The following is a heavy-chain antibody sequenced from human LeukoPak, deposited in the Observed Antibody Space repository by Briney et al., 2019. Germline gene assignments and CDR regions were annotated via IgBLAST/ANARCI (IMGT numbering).Heavy chain of an antibody. Sequence: GGSLRLSCAASGFTFSSYWMSWVRQAPGKGLEWVANIKQDGSEKYYVDSVKGRFTISRDNAKNSLYLQMNSLRAEDTAVYYCARDLGYIVVVVPATPVYFDYWGQGTLVTVSS. CDR1: GFTFSSYW. D-gene: IGHD2-15*01. CDR2: IKQDGSEK. CDR3: ARDLGYIVVVVPATPVYFDY. J-gene: IGHJ4*02. V-gene: IGHV3-7*01.